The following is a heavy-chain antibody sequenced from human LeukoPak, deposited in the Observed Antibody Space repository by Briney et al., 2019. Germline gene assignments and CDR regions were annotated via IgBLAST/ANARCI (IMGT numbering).Heavy chain of an antibody. J-gene: IGHJ4*02. CDR2: IKESGDIT. CDR3: AKYCSGATCSGY. V-gene: IGHV3-23*01. D-gene: IGHD2-15*01. Sequence: PGASLRLSCAASGFTFSSYSMCWVRQAPGKGPEWVSGIKESGDITYYADSVKGRFTISRDNSENTLYLQMNSLRAEDTAKYYCAKYCSGATCSGYWGQGTLVTVSS. CDR1: GFTFSSYS.